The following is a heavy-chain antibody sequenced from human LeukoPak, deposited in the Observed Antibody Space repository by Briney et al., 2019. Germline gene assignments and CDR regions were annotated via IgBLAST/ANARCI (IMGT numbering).Heavy chain of an antibody. V-gene: IGHV4-34*01. CDR3: ARGLGYSYGPTDVLDV. CDR1: GGSFSGYY. Sequence: NPSETLSLTCTVYGGSFSGYYWSWIRQPPGKGLEWIGEINHSGSTNYNPSLKSRVTISVDTSKNQFSLWLSSVTAADTAVYYCARGLGYSYGPTDVLDVWGQGTTVTVSS. D-gene: IGHD5-18*01. J-gene: IGHJ6*02. CDR2: INHSGST.